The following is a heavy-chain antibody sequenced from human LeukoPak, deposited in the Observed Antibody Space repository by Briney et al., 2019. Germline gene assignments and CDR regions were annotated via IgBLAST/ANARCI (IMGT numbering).Heavy chain of an antibody. Sequence: PGGSLRLSCAASGFTFSSYAMHWVRQAPGKGLEWVAVISYDGSNKYYADSVKGRFTISRDNSKNTLYLQMNSLRAEDTAVYYCARERGGKAQDRWPTRIVSYYYYGMDVWGQGTTVTVSS. J-gene: IGHJ6*02. V-gene: IGHV3-30*01. CDR3: ARERGGKAQDRWPTRIVSYYYYGMDV. D-gene: IGHD3-16*01. CDR2: ISYDGSNK. CDR1: GFTFSSYA.